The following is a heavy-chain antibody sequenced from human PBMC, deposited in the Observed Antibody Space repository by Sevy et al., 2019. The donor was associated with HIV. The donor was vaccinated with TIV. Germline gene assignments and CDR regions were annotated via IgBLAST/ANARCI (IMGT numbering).Heavy chain of an antibody. CDR2: ISGSGGST. CDR1: GFTFSSYA. V-gene: IGHV3-23*01. J-gene: IGHJ6*03. Sequence: GGSLRLSCAASGFTFSSYAMSWVRQAPGKGLEWVSAISGSGGSTYYADSVKGRFTISRDNSKNTLYLQMNSLRAEDTAVYYCARDGYCSGGSCYSPLLYYYYYYMDVWGKGTTVTVSS. CDR3: ARDGYCSGGSCYSPLLYYYYYYMDV. D-gene: IGHD2-15*01.